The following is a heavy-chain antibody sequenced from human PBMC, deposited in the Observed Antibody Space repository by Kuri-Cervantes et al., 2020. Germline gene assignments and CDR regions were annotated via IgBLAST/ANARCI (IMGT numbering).Heavy chain of an antibody. J-gene: IGHJ6*02. CDR2: ISSRSCYI. CDR3: ARRSIAARKDPYGMDV. Sequence: GESLKISCAASGFTFHMYIKNWVRQAPGKGLEWVSFISSRSCYIFYADSVKGRFTISRDNAKNSLYLQMNSLRAEDTAVYYCARRSIAARKDPYGMDVWGQGTTVTVSS. D-gene: IGHD6-6*01. CDR1: GFTFHMYI. V-gene: IGHV3-21*04.